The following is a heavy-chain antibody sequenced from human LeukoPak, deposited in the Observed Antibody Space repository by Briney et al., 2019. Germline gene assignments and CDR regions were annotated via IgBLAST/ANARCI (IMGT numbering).Heavy chain of an antibody. Sequence: SETLTLTCTVSGGSISSYYWSWIRQPPGKGLEWIGYIYYSGSTNYNPSLKSRVTISVDTSKNQFSLKLSSVTAADTAVYYCARFDSSGYSIPQAFDYWGQGTLVTVSS. V-gene: IGHV4-59*01. D-gene: IGHD3-22*01. J-gene: IGHJ4*02. CDR3: ARFDSSGYSIPQAFDY. CDR1: GGSISSYY. CDR2: IYYSGST.